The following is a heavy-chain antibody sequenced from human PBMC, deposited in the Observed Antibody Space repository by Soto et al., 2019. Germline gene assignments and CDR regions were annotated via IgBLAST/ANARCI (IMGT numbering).Heavy chain of an antibody. CDR1: GYSFTDYH. D-gene: IGHD6-13*01. V-gene: IGHV1-2*04. CDR2: INPKSGGT. CDR3: ARVYSRNWFDP. Sequence: ASVKVSCKASGYSFTDYHIHWVRQAPGQGLEWLGRINPKSGGTSTAQKFQGWVTMTRDRSISTVYMELTRLRSDDTAVYYCARVYSRNWFDPWGQGTLVTV. J-gene: IGHJ5*02.